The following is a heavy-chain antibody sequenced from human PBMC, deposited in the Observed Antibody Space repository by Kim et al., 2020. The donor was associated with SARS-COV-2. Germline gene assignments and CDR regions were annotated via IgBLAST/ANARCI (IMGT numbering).Heavy chain of an antibody. CDR2: IYYSGST. D-gene: IGHD2-15*01. V-gene: IGHV4-31*03. CDR1: GGSISSGGYY. J-gene: IGHJ5*02. Sequence: SETLSLTYTVSGGSISSGGYYWSWIRQHPGKGLEWIGYIYYSGSTYYNPSLKSRVTISVDTSKNQFSLKLSSVTAADTAVYYCARDGGGCSGGSCYSHGFDPWGQGTLVTVSS. CDR3: ARDGGGCSGGSCYSHGFDP.